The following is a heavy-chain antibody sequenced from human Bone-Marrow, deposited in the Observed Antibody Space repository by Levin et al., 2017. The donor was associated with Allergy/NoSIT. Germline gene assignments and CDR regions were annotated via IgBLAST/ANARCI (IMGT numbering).Heavy chain of an antibody. CDR2: ISDGGSP. D-gene: IGHD3-10*01. CDR1: GFRFDNYA. V-gene: IGHV3-23*02. J-gene: IGHJ5*02. Sequence: PGGSLRLSCVASGFRFDNYAMAWVRQAPGKALEWVSIISDGGSPAYGASVEGRFTISRDNSKNTLYLEMNSLTVDDTATYYCAKDPRSVGGHWFDPWGQGTLVFVSP. CDR3: AKDPRSVGGHWFDP.